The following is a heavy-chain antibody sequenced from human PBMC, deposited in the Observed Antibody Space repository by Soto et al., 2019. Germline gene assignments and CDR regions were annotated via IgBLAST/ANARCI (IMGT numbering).Heavy chain of an antibody. CDR2: IKSKTNGETT. Sequence: EVQLVESGGGLVKPGGSLRLSCAASGFIFSNAWMKWVSQAPGKGLEWVGRIKSKTNGETTDYAAPVKGRFTISRDDSKKTLYLQMNSLKIEDAAVYYCTTHYYGSGSYYYYYGMDVWVQGTTVTVSS. CDR1: GFIFSNAW. J-gene: IGHJ6*02. V-gene: IGHV3-15*07. D-gene: IGHD3-10*01. CDR3: TTHYYGSGSYYYYYGMDV.